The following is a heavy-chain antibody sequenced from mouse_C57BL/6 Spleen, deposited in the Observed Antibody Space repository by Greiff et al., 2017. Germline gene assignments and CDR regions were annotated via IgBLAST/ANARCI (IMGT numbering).Heavy chain of an antibody. V-gene: IGHV1-15*01. CDR1: GYTFTDYE. CDR2: IDPETGGT. CDR3: TRYWVVGGYFDV. J-gene: IGHJ1*03. Sequence: QVQLKQSGAELVRPGASVTLSCKASGYTFTDYEMHWVKQTPVHGLEWIGAIDPETGGTAYNQKFKGKAILTADKSSSTAYMELRSLTSEDSAVYYCTRYWVVGGYFDVWGTGTTVTVSS. D-gene: IGHD1-1*01.